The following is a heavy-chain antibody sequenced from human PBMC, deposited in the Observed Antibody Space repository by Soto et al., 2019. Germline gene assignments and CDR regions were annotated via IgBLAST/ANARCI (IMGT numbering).Heavy chain of an antibody. CDR2: IYWDDDK. V-gene: IGHV2-5*02. D-gene: IGHD2-15*01. CDR3: AHRSNPAGSAFDI. CDR1: GFSLSTSGVG. Sequence: QITLKESGPTLVKPTQTLTLTCTFSGFSLSTSGVGVGWIRQPPGKALDWLALIYWDDDKRYSPSLKSRLTNTKAPSNNHVLLTTTNLYPVDTATYYCAHRSNPAGSAFDIWGQGTMVTVSS. J-gene: IGHJ3*02.